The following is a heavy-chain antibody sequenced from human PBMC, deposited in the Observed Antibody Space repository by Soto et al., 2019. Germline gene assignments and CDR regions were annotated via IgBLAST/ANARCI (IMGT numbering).Heavy chain of an antibody. CDR2: IYYSGST. J-gene: IGHJ4*02. V-gene: IGHV4-61*01. CDR3: ARLYCSGGSCYGSYFDY. D-gene: IGHD2-15*01. CDR1: GGSVSSGSYY. Sequence: QVQLQESGPGLVKPSETLSLTCTVSGGSVSSGSYYWSWIRQPPGKGLEWIGYIYYSGSTNYNPSLKRRLTISADTSKNPSSLKLGSVTAADTAVYYCARLYCSGGSCYGSYFDYWGQGTLVTVSS.